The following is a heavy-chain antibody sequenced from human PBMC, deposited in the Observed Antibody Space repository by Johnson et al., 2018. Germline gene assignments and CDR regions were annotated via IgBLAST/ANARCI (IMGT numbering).Heavy chain of an antibody. D-gene: IGHD1-14*01. CDR1: GFTFDDYG. V-gene: IGHV3-9*01. J-gene: IGHJ1*01. CDR2: IRWDSVFI. Sequence: VQLVQSGGGLVQPGGSLRVSCAVSGFTFDDYGMHWVRQAPGTGLEWVSSIRWDSVFIAYADSVKGRFTVSRDNAKNSLYLQMNSPRDEDTAVYYCASQPGGTQHWGQGTLVTVSS. CDR3: ASQPGGTQH.